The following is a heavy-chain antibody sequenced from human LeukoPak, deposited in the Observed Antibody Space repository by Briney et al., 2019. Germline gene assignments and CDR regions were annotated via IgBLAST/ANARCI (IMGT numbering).Heavy chain of an antibody. CDR2: THPSGNT. Sequence: PSETLSLSCTVSGGSNNSYYWSWIRQPPGKGLEWIGYTHPSGNTNYSPSLKSQVTISIDTSRNQFSLKLSSVTAADTAVYYCARKAPKKGWFDPWGQGTLVTVSS. CDR3: ARKAPKKGWFDP. V-gene: IGHV4-4*09. CDR1: GGSNNSYY. J-gene: IGHJ5*02.